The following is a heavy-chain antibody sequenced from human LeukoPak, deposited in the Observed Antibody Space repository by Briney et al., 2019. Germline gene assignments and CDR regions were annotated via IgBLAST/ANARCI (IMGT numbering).Heavy chain of an antibody. CDR1: GFTFSSYS. CDR2: ISSSSSYI. Sequence: GGSLRLSCAASGFTFSSYSMNWVRQAPGKGLEWVSSISSSSSYIYYADSVKGRFTISTDNAKNSLYLQMNSLRAEDTAVYYCARARWAGYCSGGSCYDDYWGQGTLVTVSS. V-gene: IGHV3-21*01. CDR3: ARARWAGYCSGGSCYDDY. D-gene: IGHD2-15*01. J-gene: IGHJ4*02.